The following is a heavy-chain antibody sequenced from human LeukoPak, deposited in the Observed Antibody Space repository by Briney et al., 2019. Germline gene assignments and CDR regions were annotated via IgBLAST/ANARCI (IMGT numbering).Heavy chain of an antibody. CDR2: ISGSGGST. D-gene: IGHD2-2*01. J-gene: IGHJ4*02. Sequence: GGSLRLSCAASGFTFSSHAMSWVRQAPGKGLEWVSAISGSGGSTYYADSVKGRFTISRDNYKNTLYLQMNSLRAEDTAVYYCAKGKGIVSIPAAPDYWGEGTLVTVSS. CDR1: GFTFSSHA. CDR3: AKGKGIVSIPAAPDY. V-gene: IGHV3-23*01.